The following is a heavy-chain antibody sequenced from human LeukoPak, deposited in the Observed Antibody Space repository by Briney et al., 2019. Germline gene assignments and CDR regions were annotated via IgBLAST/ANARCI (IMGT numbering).Heavy chain of an antibody. Sequence: SETLSLTCAVSGGSISSSNWWSWVRRPPGKGLEWIGEIYHSGSTNYNPSLKSRVTISVDKSKNQFSLKLSSMTAADTAVYYCAREESALFGRFDYWGQGTLVTVSS. CDR1: GGSISSSNW. D-gene: IGHD3-16*01. CDR3: AREESALFGRFDY. J-gene: IGHJ4*02. CDR2: IYHSGST. V-gene: IGHV4-4*02.